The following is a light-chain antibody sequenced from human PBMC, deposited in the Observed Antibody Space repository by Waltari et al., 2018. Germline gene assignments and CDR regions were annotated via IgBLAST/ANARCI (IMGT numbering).Light chain of an antibody. Sequence: EIVLPQSPAPLSLSPGERANLSCGASQSVSSYLAWYQQKPGQAPRLLIYDASNRATGSPVRFSGSGSRTDFILTISSLEPEDAAVYYCQQSRNWPLTFGGGTKVEIK. CDR3: QQSRNWPLT. V-gene: IGKV3-11*01. CDR1: QSVSSY. CDR2: DAS. J-gene: IGKJ4*01.